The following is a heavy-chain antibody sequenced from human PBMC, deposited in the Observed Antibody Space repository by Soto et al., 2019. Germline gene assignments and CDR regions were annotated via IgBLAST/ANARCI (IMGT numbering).Heavy chain of an antibody. V-gene: IGHV3-21*01. J-gene: IGHJ4*02. D-gene: IGHD2-21*02. CDR3: ARDRAYCGGDCYPPTYYFDY. CDR2: ISSSSSYI. Sequence: EVQLVESGGGLVKPGGSLRLSCAASGFTFSSYSMNWVRQAPGKGLGWVSSISSSSSYIYYADSVKGRFTIFRDNAKNSLYLQMNSLRAEDTAVYYCARDRAYCGGDCYPPTYYFDYWDQGTLVTVSS. CDR1: GFTFSSYS.